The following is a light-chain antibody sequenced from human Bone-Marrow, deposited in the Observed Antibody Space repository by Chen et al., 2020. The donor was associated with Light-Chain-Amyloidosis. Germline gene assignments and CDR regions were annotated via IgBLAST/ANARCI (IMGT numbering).Light chain of an antibody. CDR1: SNDVGGYDY. CDR3: SSYTSSVSWV. J-gene: IGLJ3*02. CDR2: DVT. V-gene: IGLV2-14*03. Sequence: QSALTQPASVSGSPGQSITISCTGTSNDVGGYDYVSWYQRHPAKAPRLMIYDVTNRPSGVSHRCSGSKSGNTASLTSSRLQAEDEGDYYCSSYTSSVSWVFGGGTRVTVL.